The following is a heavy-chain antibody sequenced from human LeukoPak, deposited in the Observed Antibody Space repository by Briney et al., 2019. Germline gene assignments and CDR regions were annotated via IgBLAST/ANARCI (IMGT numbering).Heavy chain of an antibody. CDR2: ISSSGSTI. CDR1: GFTFSDYY. D-gene: IGHD6-13*01. CDR3: ARDQTPYSSSDDY. Sequence: GGYLRLYCAASGFTFSDYYMSWIRQAPGKGLEWVSYISSSGSTIYYADSVKGRFTISRDNAKNSLYVQMNSLRAEDTAVYYCARDQTPYSSSDDYWGQGTLVTVSS. J-gene: IGHJ4*02. V-gene: IGHV3-11*04.